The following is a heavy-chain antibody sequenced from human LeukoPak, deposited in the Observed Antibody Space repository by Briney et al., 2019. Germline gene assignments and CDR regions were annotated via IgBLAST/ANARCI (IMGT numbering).Heavy chain of an antibody. J-gene: IGHJ4*02. Sequence: ASVKVSCKASGYTFTSHYIHWVRQAPGQGLGWMGTVNPSGGSTRYAQKFQGRVTMTRDKSTSTVYMELSSLRSEDTAVYYCAREGRAWLVYVYWGQGTLVTVSS. CDR2: VNPSGGST. CDR1: GYTFTSHY. V-gene: IGHV1-46*01. CDR3: AREGRAWLVYVY. D-gene: IGHD6-19*01.